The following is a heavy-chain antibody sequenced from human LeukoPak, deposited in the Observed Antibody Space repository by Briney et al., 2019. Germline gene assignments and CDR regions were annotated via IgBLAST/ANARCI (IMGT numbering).Heavy chain of an antibody. V-gene: IGHV4-39*01. CDR3: ARRGITYSTSFFDS. J-gene: IGHJ4*02. CDR1: GGSISGGKDF. CDR2: IYYTGST. D-gene: IGHD6-13*01. Sequence: SETLSLTRAVSGGSISGGKDFWGWIRQSPGKGLEWIGSIYYTGSTYYNPSLKSRVTISVDTSKSEFSLMVHSVTAADTAMYYCARRGITYSTSFFDSWGQGTLVTVAP.